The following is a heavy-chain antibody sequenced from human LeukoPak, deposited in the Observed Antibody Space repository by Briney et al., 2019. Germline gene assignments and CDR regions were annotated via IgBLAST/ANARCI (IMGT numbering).Heavy chain of an antibody. CDR2: ISRLGDTI. Sequence: GGSLRLSCAASGFTFTDYFTGWIRQAPGKGLDWVSHISRLGDTIDYADSVKGRFTISRDNAKNSLFLQMNFLRAEDTAVYFCARVRRGGDSRYFDYWGQGALVTVSS. CDR3: ARVRRGGDSRYFDY. J-gene: IGHJ4*02. CDR1: GFTFTDYF. D-gene: IGHD2-21*02. V-gene: IGHV3-11*01.